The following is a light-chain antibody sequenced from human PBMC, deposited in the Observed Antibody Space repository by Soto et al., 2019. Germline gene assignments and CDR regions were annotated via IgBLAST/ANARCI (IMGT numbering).Light chain of an antibody. J-gene: IGKJ4*01. CDR3: QQYDNWPLT. V-gene: IGKV3-15*01. Sequence: EIVMTQSPATLSVSPGERATLSSRASQSVTSNLAWYQQKSGQTPKLLIYGASTRATDIPARFSGSGSGTEFTLTISSLQSEDFAVYYCQQYDNWPLTFGGGTKVEI. CDR1: QSVTSN. CDR2: GAS.